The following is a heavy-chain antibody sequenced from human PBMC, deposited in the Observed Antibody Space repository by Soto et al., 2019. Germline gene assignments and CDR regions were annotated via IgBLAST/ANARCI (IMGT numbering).Heavy chain of an antibody. CDR1: SGSISSSNW. J-gene: IGHJ4*02. CDR3: VCGLYPSLHFDY. Sequence: QVQLQESGPGLVKPSGTLSLTCAVSSGSISSSNWWSWVRQPPGKGLEWIGEIYHSGSTNYTPSLKRRVTISVDKSKNQFSLKLSSATAADTAVYYCVCGLYPSLHFDYWGQGTLVTVSS. D-gene: IGHD2-2*01. V-gene: IGHV4-4*02. CDR2: IYHSGST.